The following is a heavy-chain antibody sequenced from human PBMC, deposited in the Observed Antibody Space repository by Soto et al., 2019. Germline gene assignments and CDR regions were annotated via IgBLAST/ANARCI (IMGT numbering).Heavy chain of an antibody. CDR1: GDTFSSYA. V-gene: IGHV1-69*01. CDR2: IIPMFGTA. CDR3: ARVGPAHYYDSSGYYSPLDY. D-gene: IGHD3-22*01. J-gene: IGHJ4*02. Sequence: QVQLVQSGAEVKKPGSSVKVSRKASGDTFSSYAINWVRQAPGQGLEWMGGIIPMFGTANYAQKFKGRVTITAGESTSTVYMELSSLRSEDTAVYYCARVGPAHYYDSSGYYSPLDYWGQGTLVTVSS.